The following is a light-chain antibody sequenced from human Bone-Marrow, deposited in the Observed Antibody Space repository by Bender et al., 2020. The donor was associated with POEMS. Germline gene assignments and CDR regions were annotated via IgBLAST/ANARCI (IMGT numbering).Light chain of an antibody. Sequence: QSALTQPASVSGSPGQSITISCSGSSSDVGGYNYVSWYQQHPGKAPKLMIYEVDDRPSGVSNRFSGSKSGNTASLTISGLQAEDEADYYCSSYRSTRYLLLFGGGTKLTVL. J-gene: IGLJ2*01. CDR2: EVD. V-gene: IGLV2-14*01. CDR3: SSYRSTRYLLL. CDR1: SSDVGGYNY.